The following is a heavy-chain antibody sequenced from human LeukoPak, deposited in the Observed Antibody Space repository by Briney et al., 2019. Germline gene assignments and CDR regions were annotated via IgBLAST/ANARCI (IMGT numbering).Heavy chain of an antibody. V-gene: IGHV3-74*01. CDR2: INSDGSST. J-gene: IGHJ4*02. Sequence: EPGGSLRLSCAASGFTFSSYWMHWVCQAPGKGLVWVSRINSDGSSTSYADSVKGRFTISRDNAKNTLYLQMNSLRAEDTAVYYCARVGSYSGSYDYWGQGTLVTVSS. CDR1: GFTFSSYW. D-gene: IGHD1-26*01. CDR3: ARVGSYSGSYDY.